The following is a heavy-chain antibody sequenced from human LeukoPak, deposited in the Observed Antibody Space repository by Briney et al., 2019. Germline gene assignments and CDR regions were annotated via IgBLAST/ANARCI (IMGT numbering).Heavy chain of an antibody. CDR1: GYTFTGYY. J-gene: IGHJ3*02. V-gene: IGHV1-2*02. CDR3: ASNPYYSSSYEDAFDI. Sequence: GASVKVSCKASGYTFTGYYMHWVRQAPGQGLEWMGWINPNSGGTNYAQKFQGRVTMTRDTSISTAYMELSRLRSDDTAVYYCASNPYYSSSYEDAFDIWGQGTMVTVSS. D-gene: IGHD6-6*01. CDR2: INPNSGGT.